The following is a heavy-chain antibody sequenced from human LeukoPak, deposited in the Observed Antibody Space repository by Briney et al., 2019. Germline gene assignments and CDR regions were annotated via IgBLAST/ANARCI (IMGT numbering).Heavy chain of an antibody. Sequence: SETLSLTCAVYGGSFSGYYWSWIRQPPGKGLEWIGEINHSGSTNYNPSLKSRVTISVNTSKNQFSLKLSSVTAADTAVYYCARDGTTFKDLYGMDVWGQGTTVTVSS. CDR2: INHSGST. V-gene: IGHV4-34*01. D-gene: IGHD1-7*01. CDR1: GGSFSGYY. CDR3: ARDGTTFKDLYGMDV. J-gene: IGHJ6*02.